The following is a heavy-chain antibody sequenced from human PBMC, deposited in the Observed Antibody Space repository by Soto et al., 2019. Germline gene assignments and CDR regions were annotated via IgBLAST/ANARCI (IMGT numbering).Heavy chain of an antibody. V-gene: IGHV3-23*01. CDR2: ISGSGGST. CDR1: GFTFSSYA. Sequence: GGSLRLSCAASGFTFSSYAMSWVRQAPGKGLEWVSAISGSGGSTYYADSVKGRFTISRDNSKNTLYLQMNSLRAEDTAVYYGAKGGVAGYYYGMDVWGQGTTVTVSS. D-gene: IGHD6-19*01. J-gene: IGHJ6*02. CDR3: AKGGVAGYYYGMDV.